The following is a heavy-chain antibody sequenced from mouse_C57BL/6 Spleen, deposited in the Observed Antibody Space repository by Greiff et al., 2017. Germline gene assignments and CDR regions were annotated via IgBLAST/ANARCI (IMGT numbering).Heavy chain of an antibody. Sequence: VHLVESGPGLVQPSQCLSISCTVSGFSLTSYGVHWVRQSPGKGLEWLGVIWSGGSTDYNAAFISRLSISKDNSKSQVFFKMNSLLADDTAIYFCASGDEYYEYYYAIDYWGQGTSVTVSS. CDR1: GFSLTSYG. D-gene: IGHD1-1*01. J-gene: IGHJ4*01. CDR3: ASGDEYYEYYYAIDY. V-gene: IGHV2-2*01. CDR2: IWSGGST.